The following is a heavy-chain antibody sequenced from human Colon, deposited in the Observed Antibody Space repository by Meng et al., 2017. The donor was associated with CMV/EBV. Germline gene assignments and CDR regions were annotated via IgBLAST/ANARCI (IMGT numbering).Heavy chain of an antibody. V-gene: IGHV1-2*02. D-gene: IGHD3-22*01. CDR3: ATVSSGYYLYFQH. CDR2: INPNSGDT. Sequence: ALLVQSGREVEKPGATVKVSCKASGYTFTGYYMHWVRQAPGQGLEWMGWINPNSGDTNYVQKFQGRVTMTRDTSISTAYMELSRLRSDDTAVYYCATVSSGYYLYFQHWGQGTLVTVSS. J-gene: IGHJ1*01. CDR1: GYTFTGYY.